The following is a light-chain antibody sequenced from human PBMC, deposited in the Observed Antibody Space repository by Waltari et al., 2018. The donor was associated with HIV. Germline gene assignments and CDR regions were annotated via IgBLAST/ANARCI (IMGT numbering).Light chain of an antibody. CDR1: QSVLYRSNNKNY. V-gene: IGKV4-1*01. Sequence: DIVMTQSPDSLAVSLGERDTINCKSSQSVLYRSNNKNYLAWYQRKPGQPPKLLIYWASTRESGVPGRFSGSGSGTDFTLTISSLQAEDVAVYYCQQYYNTPFTFGPGTKVDIK. CDR2: WAS. J-gene: IGKJ3*01. CDR3: QQYYNTPFT.